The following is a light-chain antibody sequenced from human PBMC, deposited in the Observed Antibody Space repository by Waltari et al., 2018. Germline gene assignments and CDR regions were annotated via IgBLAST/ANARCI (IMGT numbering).Light chain of an antibody. CDR2: DVS. Sequence: DIQMTQSPSTLSASVGDRITITCRASQSVKRHMNWYQQKPGQAPKLLMYDVSTLQSGVPSRFSGSGYGTDFTLTITDLQPDDFGTYFCQQCETTPIFGQGTRLDIK. J-gene: IGKJ5*01. CDR3: QQCETTPI. V-gene: IGKV1-39*01. CDR1: QSVKRH.